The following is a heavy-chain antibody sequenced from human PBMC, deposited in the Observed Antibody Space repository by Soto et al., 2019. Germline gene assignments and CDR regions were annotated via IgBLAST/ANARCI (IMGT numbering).Heavy chain of an antibody. CDR3: ARGYCSGGNCYSGMDV. CDR1: GGTFSTHA. V-gene: IGHV1-69*13. J-gene: IGHJ6*02. D-gene: IGHD2-15*01. CDR2: IIPISGTT. Sequence: ASVKVSCKASGGTFSTHAIIWVRQAPGHGLEWMGGIIPISGTTYYTQKFQGRVTITADEPTSTAFMELSSLKSDDTAVFYCARGYCSGGNCYSGMDVWGQGTMVTVS.